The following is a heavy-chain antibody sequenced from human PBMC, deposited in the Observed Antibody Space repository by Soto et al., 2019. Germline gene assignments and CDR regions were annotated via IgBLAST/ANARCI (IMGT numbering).Heavy chain of an antibody. CDR3: ARGDRGGSGSPASYYYSGLDV. V-gene: IGHV3-23*01. J-gene: IGHJ6*02. Sequence: EVQLLESGGDLVQPGGSLRLSCAASGLNFSDYAMTWVRQAPGKGLEWVSSVSNRGDITYYADSVKGRFTISRDNSKNRLFMHINSLRAQDTALYYCARGDRGGSGSPASYYYSGLDVWGQGTTVTVYS. D-gene: IGHD3-10*01. CDR1: GLNFSDYA. CDR2: VSNRGDIT.